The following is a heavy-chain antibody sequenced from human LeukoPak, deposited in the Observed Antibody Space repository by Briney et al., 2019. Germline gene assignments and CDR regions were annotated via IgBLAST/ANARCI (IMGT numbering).Heavy chain of an antibody. Sequence: SEALSLTCTVSGGSISSGTYYWSWIRQPAGKGLEWIGRIYTSGSTNYNSSLNSRVTISVDTSKNQFSLKLRSATAADTAVYYCARINCGGDCRGYYYKYYMDVWGKGTTVTISS. CDR3: ARINCGGDCRGYYYKYYMDV. D-gene: IGHD2-21*02. J-gene: IGHJ6*03. CDR1: GGSISSGTYY. CDR2: IYTSGST. V-gene: IGHV4-61*02.